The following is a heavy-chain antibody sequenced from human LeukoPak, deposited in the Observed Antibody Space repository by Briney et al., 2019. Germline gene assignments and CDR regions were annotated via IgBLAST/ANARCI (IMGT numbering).Heavy chain of an antibody. CDR2: IYYSGST. CDR1: GGSISSYY. CDR3: ARDSQYWYFDL. V-gene: IGHV4-59*01. J-gene: IGHJ2*01. Sequence: SETLSLTCTVSGGSISSYYWSWIRQPPGKGLEWIGCIYYSGSTNYNPSLKSRVTISVDTSKNQFSLKLSSVTAADTAVYYCARDSQYWYFDLWGRGTLVTVSS.